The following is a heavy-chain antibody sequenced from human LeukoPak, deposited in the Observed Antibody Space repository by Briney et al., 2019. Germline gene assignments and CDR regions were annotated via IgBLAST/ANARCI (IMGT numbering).Heavy chain of an antibody. V-gene: IGHV3-23*01. CDR1: GFTFSSYW. D-gene: IGHD3-10*01. J-gene: IGHJ4*02. CDR2: ISGSGGST. CDR3: AKDGVWFGEFPFDY. Sequence: AGGSLRLSCAASGFTFSSYWMNWVRQAPGKGLVWVSAISGSGGSTYYADSVKGRFTISRDNSKNTLYLQMNSLRAEDTAVYYCAKDGVWFGEFPFDYWGQGTLVTVSS.